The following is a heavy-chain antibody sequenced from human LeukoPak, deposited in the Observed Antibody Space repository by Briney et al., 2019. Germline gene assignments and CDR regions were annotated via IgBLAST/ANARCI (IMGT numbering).Heavy chain of an antibody. CDR2: INQSGST. D-gene: IGHD3-10*01. Sequence: SESMSLTCAVYGGFFSGYYWSWIRQPPGKWLEWIGEINQSGSTNYNPSLKSRVTISVDTSKNQFSLKLGSVTAADTAVYYCARITVRGVIFPHYHYFDYWCQGNRVTVSS. V-gene: IGHV4-34*01. J-gene: IGHJ4*02. CDR3: ARITVRGVIFPHYHYFDY. CDR1: GGFFSGYY.